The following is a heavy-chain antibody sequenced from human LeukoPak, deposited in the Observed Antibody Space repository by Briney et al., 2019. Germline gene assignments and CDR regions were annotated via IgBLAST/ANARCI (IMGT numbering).Heavy chain of an antibody. J-gene: IGHJ4*02. D-gene: IGHD3-22*01. V-gene: IGHV3-23*01. CDR1: GFTFSSYG. Sequence: VGFLRLSCAASGFTFSSYGMSGVRRAPPKGLEWGSAISGSGGSTYYADSVKGRFTISRDNSKNTLSLQMNSLRAEYTAVYYWANVPYYDDSSGYSVDLDYWGQGTLVTVYS. CDR3: ANVPYYDDSSGYSVDLDY. CDR2: ISGSGGST.